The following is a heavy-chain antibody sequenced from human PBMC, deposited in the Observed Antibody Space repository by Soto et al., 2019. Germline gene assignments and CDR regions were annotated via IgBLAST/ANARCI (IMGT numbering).Heavy chain of an antibody. CDR2: ICYSGST. CDR1: GGSISIGDYG. V-gene: IGHV4-30-4*01. Sequence: SETLSVTCTFSGGSISIGDYGWSGIRQPPGKGLEWIGYICYSGSTYYNPSLKSRVTISVDTSKNQFSLKLSSVTAADTAVYYCARDQIFGVVPHTSGGMDVWGQGTTVTVSS. CDR3: ARDQIFGVVPHTSGGMDV. J-gene: IGHJ6*01. D-gene: IGHD3-3*01.